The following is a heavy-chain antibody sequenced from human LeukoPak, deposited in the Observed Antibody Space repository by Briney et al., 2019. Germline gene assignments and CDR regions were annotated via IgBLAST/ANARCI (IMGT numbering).Heavy chain of an antibody. CDR3: AKAPVTSCRGAYCYPFDS. CDR1: GFSLSTFA. CDR2: IGASDGYT. J-gene: IGHJ4*02. V-gene: IGHV3-23*01. Sequence: GGSLRLSCVVSGFSLSTFAMSWVRQSPEKGLEWVSAIGASDGYTYHADSVKGRFTMSRDISRNTVYLQMNSLRVDDTAVYFCAKAPVTSCRGAYCYPFDSWGQGTLVTVSS. D-gene: IGHD2-21*01.